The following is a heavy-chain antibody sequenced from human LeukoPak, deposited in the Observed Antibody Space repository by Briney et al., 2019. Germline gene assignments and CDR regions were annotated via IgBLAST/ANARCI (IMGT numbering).Heavy chain of an antibody. CDR1: GFTVSSNY. J-gene: IGHJ2*01. Sequence: GGSLRLSCAASGFTVSSNYMSWVRQAPGKGLEWVSVIYSGGSTYYADSVKGRFTISRDNSKNTLYLQMNSLRAEDTAVYYCAAPLGKGLWWYFDLWGRGTLVTVSS. CDR2: IYSGGST. CDR3: AAPLGKGLWWYFDL. D-gene: IGHD7-27*01. V-gene: IGHV3-53*01.